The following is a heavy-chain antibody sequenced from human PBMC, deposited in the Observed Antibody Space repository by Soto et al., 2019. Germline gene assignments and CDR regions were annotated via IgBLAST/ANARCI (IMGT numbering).Heavy chain of an antibody. J-gene: IGHJ3*02. CDR2: MHPNADNT. CDR1: GYTFTNYD. D-gene: IGHD6-19*01. Sequence: ASVKVSCKASGYTFTNYDIHWVRQATGQRLEWMGWMHPNADNTGYSEKLQGRVTMTRNTATSTAYMELSSLTSEDTAVYDCARVSGWYGVDSFDIWGQGTLVTVS. CDR3: ARVSGWYGVDSFDI. V-gene: IGHV1-8*01.